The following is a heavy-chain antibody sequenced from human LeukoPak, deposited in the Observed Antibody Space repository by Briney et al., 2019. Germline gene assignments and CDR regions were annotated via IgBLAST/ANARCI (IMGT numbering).Heavy chain of an antibody. D-gene: IGHD3-3*01. V-gene: IGHV4-34*01. CDR1: GGSFSGYY. Sequence: SETLSLTCAVHGGSFSGYYWSWIRQPPGKGLEWIGEINHSGSTNYNPSLKSRVTISVDTSKDQFSLKLSSVTAADTAVYYCARASRYDFWSGRRQMRWFDPWGQGTLVTVSS. CDR3: ARASRYDFWSGRRQMRWFDP. J-gene: IGHJ5*02. CDR2: INHSGST.